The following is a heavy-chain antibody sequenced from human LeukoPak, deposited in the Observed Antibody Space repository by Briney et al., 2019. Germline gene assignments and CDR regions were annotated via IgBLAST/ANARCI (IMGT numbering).Heavy chain of an antibody. V-gene: IGHV3-21*01. Sequence: GGSLRLSCAASGFTFSSYSMNWVRQAPGKGLEWVSSISSSSSYIYYADSVKGRFTISRDNAKNSLYLQMNSLRAEDTAVHYCARASYYYDSSGYSPWGQGTLVTVSS. CDR1: GFTFSSYS. CDR3: ARASYYYDSSGYSP. CDR2: ISSSSSYI. J-gene: IGHJ5*02. D-gene: IGHD3-22*01.